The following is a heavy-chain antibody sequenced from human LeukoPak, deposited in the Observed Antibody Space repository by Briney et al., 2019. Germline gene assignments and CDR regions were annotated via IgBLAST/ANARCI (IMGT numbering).Heavy chain of an antibody. V-gene: IGHV5-51*01. Sequence: GESLKISCQGSGYTFTSYWIAWVRQMPGEGLEWMGIIYPGDSDTRYSPSFQGQATISADKSIGTAFLQWSSLKASDSAMCYCASLRSYSDAFDIWGQGTMVTVSS. CDR2: IYPGDSDT. CDR1: GYTFTSYW. CDR3: ASLRSYSDAFDI. J-gene: IGHJ3*02. D-gene: IGHD2-21*01.